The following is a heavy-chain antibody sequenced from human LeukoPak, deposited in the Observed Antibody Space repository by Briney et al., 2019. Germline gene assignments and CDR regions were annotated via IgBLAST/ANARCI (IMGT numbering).Heavy chain of an antibody. CDR3: ARTSPYPRYSYGDAFDI. Sequence: ASVKVSCKASGYTFTSYAMNWVRQAPGQGLEWMGWINTNTGNPTYAQGFTGRFVFSLDTSVSTAYLQICSLKAEDTAVYYCARTSPYPRYSYGDAFDIWGQGTMVTVSS. D-gene: IGHD5-18*01. CDR2: INTNTGNP. V-gene: IGHV7-4-1*01. J-gene: IGHJ3*02. CDR1: GYTFTSYA.